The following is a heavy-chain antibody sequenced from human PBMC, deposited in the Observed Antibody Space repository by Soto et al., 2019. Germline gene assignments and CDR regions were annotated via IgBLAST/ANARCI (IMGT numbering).Heavy chain of an antibody. Sequence: PSETLSLTCTVSGGSISSGGYYWSWIRQHPGKGLEWIGYIYYSGSTYYNPSLKSRVTITVDTSKNQFSLKLSSVTAAATAVYYCARSGGYYYDSSGYQYFDYWGQGTLVTVSS. D-gene: IGHD3-22*01. V-gene: IGHV4-31*03. CDR2: IYYSGST. J-gene: IGHJ4*02. CDR3: ARSGGYYYDSSGYQYFDY. CDR1: GGSISSGGYY.